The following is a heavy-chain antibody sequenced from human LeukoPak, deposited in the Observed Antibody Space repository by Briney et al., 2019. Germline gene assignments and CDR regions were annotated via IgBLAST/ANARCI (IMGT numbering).Heavy chain of an antibody. V-gene: IGHV4-34*01. Sequence: PSETLSLTCAVYGGSFSGYYWSWTRQPPGKGLEWIGEINHSGSTNYNPSLKSRVTISVDTSKNQLSLKLSSVTAADTAVYYCARGGYSYGYYFDYWGQGTLVTVSS. CDR2: INHSGST. J-gene: IGHJ4*02. CDR3: ARGGYSYGYYFDY. CDR1: GGSFSGYY. D-gene: IGHD5-18*01.